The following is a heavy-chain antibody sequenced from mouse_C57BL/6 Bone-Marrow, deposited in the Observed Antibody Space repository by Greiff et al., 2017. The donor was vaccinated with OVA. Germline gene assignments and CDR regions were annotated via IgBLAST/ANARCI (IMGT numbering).Heavy chain of an antibody. Sequence: QVQLQQSGAELVKPGASVKLSCKASGYTFTSYWMHWVKQRPGQGLEWIGMIHPNSGSTNYNEKFKSKATLTVDKSSSTAYMQLSSLTSEDSAVYYCARRRKNYYGCSYAFAYWGQGTLVTVSA. J-gene: IGHJ3*01. CDR3: ARRRKNYYGCSYAFAY. CDR2: IHPNSGST. CDR1: GYTFTSYW. V-gene: IGHV1-64*01. D-gene: IGHD1-1*01.